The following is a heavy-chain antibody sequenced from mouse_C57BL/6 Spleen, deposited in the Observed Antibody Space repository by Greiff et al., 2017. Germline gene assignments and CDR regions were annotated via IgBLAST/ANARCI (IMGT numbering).Heavy chain of an antibody. CDR3: ARGRGITTVVGDAMGG. CDR2: ISSGSSTI. D-gene: IGHD1-1*01. CDR1: GFTFSDYG. J-gene: IGHJ4*01. Sequence: EVQGVESGGGLVKPGGSLKLSCAASGFTFSDYGMHWVRQAPEKGLEWVAYISSGSSTIYYADTVKGRFTISRDNAKNTLFLQMTSLRSEDTAMYYCARGRGITTVVGDAMGGRGKGATVTVAS. V-gene: IGHV5-17*01.